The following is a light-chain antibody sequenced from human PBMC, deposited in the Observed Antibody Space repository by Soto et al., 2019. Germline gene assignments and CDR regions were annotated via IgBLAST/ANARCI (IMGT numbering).Light chain of an antibody. CDR1: TSDVGGYEY. CDR3: CSYADGQTLA. CDR2: HVV. J-gene: IGLJ2*01. V-gene: IGLV2-11*01. Sequence: QSALTQPRSVSGSPGQSVTISCTGTTSDVGGYEYVSWYQQYPGKAPKLLIYHVVQRPSGVPDRFSGSKSGTTASPIISGLQAEDEADYFCCSYADGQTLAFGGGTKVTVL.